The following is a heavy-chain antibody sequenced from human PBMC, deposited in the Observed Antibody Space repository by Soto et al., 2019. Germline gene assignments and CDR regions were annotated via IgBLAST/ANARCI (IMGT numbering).Heavy chain of an antibody. J-gene: IGHJ6*02. Sequence: EGSLRLSCVASGFTFSSYAKSWVRQAPGKGLEWVSAISGSGGSTYYADSVKGRFTISRDNSKNTLYLQMNSLRAEDTAVYYCAKLYEGQLGYYYGMDVWGQGTTVTVSS. CDR1: GFTFSSYA. D-gene: IGHD6-6*01. CDR2: ISGSGGST. CDR3: AKLYEGQLGYYYGMDV. V-gene: IGHV3-23*01.